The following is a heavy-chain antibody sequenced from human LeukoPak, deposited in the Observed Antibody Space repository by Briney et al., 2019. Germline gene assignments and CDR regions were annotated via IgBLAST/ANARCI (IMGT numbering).Heavy chain of an antibody. CDR1: GFTVSDAW. D-gene: IGHD1-26*01. J-gene: IGHJ4*02. Sequence: GGSLRLSCEVSGFTVSDAWMNWVRQAPGKGLEWVSYISSSGSTIYYADSVKGRFTISRDNAKNSLYLQMNSLRAEDTAVYYCAREELGYYFDYWGQGTLVTVSS. V-gene: IGHV3-11*04. CDR2: ISSSGSTI. CDR3: AREELGYYFDY.